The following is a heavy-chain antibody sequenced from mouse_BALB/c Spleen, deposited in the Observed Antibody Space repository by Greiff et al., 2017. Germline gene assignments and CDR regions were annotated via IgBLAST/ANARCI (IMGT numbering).Heavy chain of an antibody. CDR2: ISSGGGNT. CDR1: GFTFSSYT. V-gene: IGHV5-9*03. J-gene: IGHJ3*01. Sequence: EVMLVESGGGLVKPGGSLKLSCAASGFTFSSYTMSWVRQTPEKRLEWVATISSGGGNTYYPDSVKGRFTISRDNAKNNLYLQMSSLRSEDTALYYCARYYGNYLAWFAYWGQGTLVTVSA. CDR3: ARYYGNYLAWFAY. D-gene: IGHD2-1*01.